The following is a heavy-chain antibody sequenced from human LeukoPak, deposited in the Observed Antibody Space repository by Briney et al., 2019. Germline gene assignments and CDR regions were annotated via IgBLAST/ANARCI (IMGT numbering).Heavy chain of an antibody. J-gene: IGHJ6*02. Sequence: ASVKVSCKASGYTFTSYGISWVRQAPRQGLEWMGWISAYNGNTNYAQKLQGRVTMTTDTSTSTAYMELRSLRSDDTAVYYCAMASGSTYYYGMDVWGQGTTVTVSS. V-gene: IGHV1-18*01. CDR2: ISAYNGNT. D-gene: IGHD6-19*01. CDR3: AMASGSTYYYGMDV. CDR1: GYTFTSYG.